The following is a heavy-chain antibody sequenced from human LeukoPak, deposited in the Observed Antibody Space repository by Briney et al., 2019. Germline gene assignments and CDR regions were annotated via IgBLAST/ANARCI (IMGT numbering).Heavy chain of an antibody. V-gene: IGHV7-4-1*02. J-gene: IGHJ4*02. CDR1: GYTFTGYY. Sequence: GASVKVSCKASGYTFTGYYMHWVRQAPGQGLEWMGWINTNTGNPTYAQGFTGRFVFSLDTSVSTAYLQISSLKAEDTAVYYCARDLVSLDYAVFLDYWGQGTLVTVSS. CDR3: ARDLVSLDYAVFLDY. CDR2: INTNTGNP. D-gene: IGHD3/OR15-3a*01.